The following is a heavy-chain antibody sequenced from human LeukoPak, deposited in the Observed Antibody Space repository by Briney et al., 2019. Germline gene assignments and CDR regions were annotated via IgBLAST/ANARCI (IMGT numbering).Heavy chain of an antibody. CDR3: AMALGSLDY. D-gene: IGHD2-15*01. Sequence: SEALSLTCAVSGYSISSGYYWGWIRQPPGKGLEWIGSIYHSGSTYYNPSLKSRVTISVDTSKNQFSLKLSYVTAADTAVYFCAMALGSLDYWGQGTLVTVSS. CDR1: GYSISSGYY. J-gene: IGHJ4*02. V-gene: IGHV4-38-2*01. CDR2: IYHSGST.